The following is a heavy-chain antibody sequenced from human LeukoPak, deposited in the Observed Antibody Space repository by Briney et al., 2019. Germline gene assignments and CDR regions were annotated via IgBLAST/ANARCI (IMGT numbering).Heavy chain of an antibody. CDR1: GFRFSGYG. CDR3: AKDRITMIVVVPDY. Sequence: GGSLRLSCAASGFRFSGYGVNWVRQAPGTGLQWVSEINVRSTGKNHADSVKGRFTVSRDNSKNTLYLQMNSLRAEDTAVYYCAKDRITMIVVVPDYWGQGTLVTVSS. CDR2: INVRSTGK. D-gene: IGHD3-22*01. V-gene: IGHV3-23*01. J-gene: IGHJ4*02.